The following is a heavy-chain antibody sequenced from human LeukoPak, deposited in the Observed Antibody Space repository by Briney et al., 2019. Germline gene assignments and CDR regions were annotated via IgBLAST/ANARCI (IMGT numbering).Heavy chain of an antibody. D-gene: IGHD3-3*01. J-gene: IGHJ4*02. CDR2: IYASGST. Sequence: SQTLSLTCTVSGGSLSSGSDYWSWIRQSAGKGLEWIGRIYASGSTNYNPSLKSRVTISVDRSKNQFSLKLSSVTAADTAVYYCAREAYYDFWSGPYYFDYWGQGTLVTVSS. V-gene: IGHV4-61*02. CDR1: GGSLSSGSDY. CDR3: AREAYYDFWSGPYYFDY.